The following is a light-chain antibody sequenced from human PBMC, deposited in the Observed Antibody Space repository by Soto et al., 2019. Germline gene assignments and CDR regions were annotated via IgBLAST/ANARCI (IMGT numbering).Light chain of an antibody. J-gene: IGLJ3*02. V-gene: IGLV1-40*01. CDR3: QSYSSGLSGSV. Sequence: QSVLTQPPSVSGAPGQRVTISCTGSSSNIGAGYDVHWYQQLPGTAPKLLIYGNSNRPSGVPDRFSGSKSGPSASLAITGLQAEDEADYYCQSYSSGLSGSVFGGGTMLTVL. CDR1: SSNIGAGYD. CDR2: GNS.